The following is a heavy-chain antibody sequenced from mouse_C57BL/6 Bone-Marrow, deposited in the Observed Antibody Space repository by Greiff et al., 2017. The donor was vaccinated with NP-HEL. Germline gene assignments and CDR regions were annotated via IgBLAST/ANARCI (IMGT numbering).Heavy chain of an antibody. CDR3: ASHYDYDVAWFAY. V-gene: IGHV5-6*01. CDR1: GFTFSSYG. CDR2: ISSGGSYT. Sequence: EVKLVESGGDLVKPGGSLKLSCAASGFTFSSYGMSWVRQTPDKRLEWVATISSGGSYTYYPDSVKGRFTISRDNAKNTLYLQMSSLKSEDTAMYYCASHYDYDVAWFAYWGQGTLVTVSA. J-gene: IGHJ3*01. D-gene: IGHD2-4*01.